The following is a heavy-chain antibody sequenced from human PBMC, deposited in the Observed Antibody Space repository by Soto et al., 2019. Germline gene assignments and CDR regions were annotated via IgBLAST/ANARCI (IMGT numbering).Heavy chain of an antibody. Sequence: QAQLVESGGGLVKPGGSLRLSCAASGFTFSDYFMSWIRQAPGKGLEWVSYISTTSSFTNYADSVKGRFTISRDNAKNSLYLQMNSLRVDDTAMYYCARGHCSGGSCYETWGQGTLVAVSS. J-gene: IGHJ4*02. CDR2: ISTTSSFT. D-gene: IGHD2-15*01. CDR1: GFTFSDYF. CDR3: ARGHCSGGSCYET. V-gene: IGHV3-11*05.